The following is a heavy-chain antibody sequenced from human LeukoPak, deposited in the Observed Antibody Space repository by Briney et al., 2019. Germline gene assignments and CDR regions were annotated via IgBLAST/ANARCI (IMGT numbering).Heavy chain of an antibody. CDR1: GFSFSGYS. CDR2: ISSSSSYI. Sequence: PGGSLRLSCAASGFSFSGYSMNWVRQAPGNGLEWVSSISSSSSYIYYADSVKGRFTISRDNAKNSLYLQMNSLRAEDTAVYYCARDYDVGGSSWYNYFDYWGQGTLVTVSS. V-gene: IGHV3-21*01. D-gene: IGHD6-13*01. CDR3: ARDYDVGGSSWYNYFDY. J-gene: IGHJ4*02.